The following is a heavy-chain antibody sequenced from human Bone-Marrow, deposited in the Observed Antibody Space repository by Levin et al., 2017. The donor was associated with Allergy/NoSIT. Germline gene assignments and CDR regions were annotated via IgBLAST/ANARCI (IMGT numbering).Heavy chain of an antibody. V-gene: IGHV1-46*01. J-gene: IGHJ4*02. D-gene: IGHD3-9*01. CDR1: GYTFTSYY. CDR2: INPSGGST. CDR3: ARDRYDILTGDKQFDY. Sequence: GASVKVSCKASGYTFTSYYMHWVRQAPGQGLEWMGIINPSGGSTSYAQKFQGRVTMTRDTSTSTVYMELSSLRSEDTAVYYCARDRYDILTGDKQFDYWGQGTLVTVSS.